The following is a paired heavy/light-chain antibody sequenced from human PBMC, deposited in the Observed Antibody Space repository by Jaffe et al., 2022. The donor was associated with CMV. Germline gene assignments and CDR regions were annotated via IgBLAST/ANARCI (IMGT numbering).Light chain of an antibody. V-gene: IGKV2-30*02. CDR1: QSLVHSDGNTY. CDR3: MQGTHWPALT. J-gene: IGKJ4*01. CDR2: MVS. Sequence: DVVMTQSPVSLPVTLGQPASISCTSSQSLVHSDGNTYLSWFQQRPGQSPRRLIYMVSNRDSGVPDRFSGSGSGSDFTLKISRVEAEDVGIYYCMQGTHWPALTFGGGTKVQIK.
Heavy chain of an antibody. V-gene: IGHV1-69*01. CDR2: FIPIFGTA. CDR1: GGTFKSYT. D-gene: IGHD3-22*01. J-gene: IGHJ6*02. CDR3: ARHAPPPGYGSSYYPPGYYYDMDV. Sequence: QVQLVQSGAEVRKPGSSVKVSCQASGGTFKSYTFSWVRQAPGQGLEWMGGFIPIFGTAHYARKFQGRVTMTADESTGTAHMEFTSLRSEDTAVYFCARHAPPPGYGSSYYPPGYYYDMDVWGQGTTVTVSS.